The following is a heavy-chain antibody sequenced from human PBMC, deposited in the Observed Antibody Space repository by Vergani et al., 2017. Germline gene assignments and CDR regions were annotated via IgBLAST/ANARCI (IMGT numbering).Heavy chain of an antibody. V-gene: IGHV4-39*02. CDR2: IYYSGST. Sequence: QLQLQESGPGLVKPSGTLSLTCSVTGGSFFNSRYYWGWIRQPPGKGLEWIGTIYYSGSTYYNPSLKSRVTISVDTSKNQFSLKLNSGTAADTAVYYCARDHRDYNNYPGTFDIWGQGSMVTVSS. CDR1: GGSFFNSRYY. D-gene: IGHD5-24*01. CDR3: ARDHRDYNNYPGTFDI. J-gene: IGHJ3*02.